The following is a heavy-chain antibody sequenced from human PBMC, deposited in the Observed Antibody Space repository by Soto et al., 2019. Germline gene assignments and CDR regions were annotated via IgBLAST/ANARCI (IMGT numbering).Heavy chain of an antibody. CDR3: ARDRAGIAAAGRRGNWFDP. D-gene: IGHD6-13*01. V-gene: IGHV1-2*02. Sequence: ASVKVSRKASGYTFTGYYMHWVRRAPGQGLEWMGWINPNSGGTNYAQKFQGRVTMTRDTSISAAYMELSRLRSDDTAVYYCARDRAGIAAAGRRGNWFDPWGQGTLVTVSS. CDR1: GYTFTGYY. CDR2: INPNSGGT. J-gene: IGHJ5*02.